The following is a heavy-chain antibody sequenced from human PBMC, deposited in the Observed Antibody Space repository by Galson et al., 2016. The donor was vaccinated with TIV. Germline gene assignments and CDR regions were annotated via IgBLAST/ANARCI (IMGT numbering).Heavy chain of an antibody. CDR3: ARDMGHLDP. D-gene: IGHD3-10*01. Sequence: SVKVSCKASGYTFINYGITWVRQAPRQGLEWMGWISAYDGHTNYALKFQGRVTMTTDTATRTAYMDLRSLTSDDAAVYYCARDMGHLDPWGQGTLVTVSS. V-gene: IGHV1-18*01. CDR1: GYTFINYG. J-gene: IGHJ5*02. CDR2: ISAYDGHT.